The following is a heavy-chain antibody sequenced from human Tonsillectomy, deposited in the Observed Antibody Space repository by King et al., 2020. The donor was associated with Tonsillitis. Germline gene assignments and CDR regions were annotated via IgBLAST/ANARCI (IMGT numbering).Heavy chain of an antibody. CDR2: ISYDGSNK. CDR1: GFTFSDYA. CDR3: ARDSSAYYDFWSGYHYYYTMDV. Sequence: QLVQSGGGVVQPGRSLRLSCAASGFTFSDYAMLWVRQAPGEGLEWVAVISYDGSNKYYADSVKGRFTISRDNSKNTLYLQMNSLRAEDTAVYYWARDSSAYYDFWSGYHYYYTMDVWGQGTTVTVSS. J-gene: IGHJ6*02. D-gene: IGHD3-3*01. V-gene: IGHV3-30-3*01.